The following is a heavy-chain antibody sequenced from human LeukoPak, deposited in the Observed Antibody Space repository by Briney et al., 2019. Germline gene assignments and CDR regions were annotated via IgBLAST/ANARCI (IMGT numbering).Heavy chain of an antibody. CDR3: ARARGDSPRIYYYMDV. Sequence: SQTLSLTCSVSGDSISTGDYRWSWIRQSPGKGLEWIGYIYYIGTAYYNPSLRSRVALSADTSKNQFSLKLNSVTVADSAVYFCARARGDSPRIYYYMDVWGKGTTVTVSS. V-gene: IGHV4-30-4*01. J-gene: IGHJ6*03. CDR2: IYYIGTA. CDR1: GDSISTGDYR. D-gene: IGHD3-16*01.